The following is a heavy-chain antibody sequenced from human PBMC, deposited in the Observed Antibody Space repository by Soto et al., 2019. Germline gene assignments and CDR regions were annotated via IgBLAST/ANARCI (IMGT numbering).Heavy chain of an antibody. CDR2: IWYDGSNK. D-gene: IGHD2-15*01. Sequence: GGSLRLSCAASGFTFSSYGMHWVRQAPGKGLEWVAVIWYDGSNKYYADSVKGGFTISRDNSKNTLYLQMNSLRAEDTAVYYCARGGSYSPWYFDYWGQGTLVTVSS. J-gene: IGHJ4*02. CDR1: GFTFSSYG. V-gene: IGHV3-33*01. CDR3: ARGGSYSPWYFDY.